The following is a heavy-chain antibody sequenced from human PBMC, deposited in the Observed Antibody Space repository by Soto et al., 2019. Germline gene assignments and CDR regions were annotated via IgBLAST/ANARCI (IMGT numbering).Heavy chain of an antibody. CDR3: ARVRVVRGEFRLGAYGMDV. CDR1: GGTFSSYA. D-gene: IGHD3-10*01. CDR2: IIPIFGTA. V-gene: IGHV1-69*05. Sequence: SVKVSCKASGGTFSSYAISWVRQAPGQGLEWMGGIIPIFGTANYAQKFQGRVTITTDESTSTAYMELSSLRSEDTAVYYCARVRVVRGEFRLGAYGMDVWGQGTTVTVSS. J-gene: IGHJ6*02.